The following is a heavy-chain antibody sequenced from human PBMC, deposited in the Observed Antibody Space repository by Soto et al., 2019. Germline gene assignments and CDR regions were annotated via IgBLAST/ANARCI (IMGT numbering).Heavy chain of an antibody. CDR1: GFTFSSYW. CDR3: AKVYCTNGVCYLYYFDY. Sequence: GGSLRLSCAASGFTFSSYWMSWVRQAPGKGLEWVANIKQDGSEKYYVDSVKGRFTISRDNAKNSLYLQMNSLRAEDTAVYYCAKVYCTNGVCYLYYFDYWGQGTLVTVSS. D-gene: IGHD2-8*01. J-gene: IGHJ4*02. V-gene: IGHV3-7*05. CDR2: IKQDGSEK.